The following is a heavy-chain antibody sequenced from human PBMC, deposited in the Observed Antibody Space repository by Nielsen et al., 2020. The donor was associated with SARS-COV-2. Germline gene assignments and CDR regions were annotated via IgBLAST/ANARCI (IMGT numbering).Heavy chain of an antibody. CDR2: ISAYNCNT. D-gene: IGHD2-2*01. J-gene: IGHJ4*02. CDR1: GYTFTSYG. CDR3: ARPRRRGSNNCYAV. Sequence: ASVQDSCKATGYTFTSYGIRWVRQAPGQGLEWMGWISAYNCNTNYAQKLQGRFTMTTDTSTSTAYMELRSLRSDDTAVYYCARPRRRGSNNCYAVWGQGDLVTVSS. V-gene: IGHV1-18*04.